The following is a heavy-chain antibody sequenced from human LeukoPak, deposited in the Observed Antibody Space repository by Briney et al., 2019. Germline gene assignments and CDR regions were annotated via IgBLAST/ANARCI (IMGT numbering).Heavy chain of an antibody. V-gene: IGHV3-11*04. CDR1: GFTFSDYY. CDR2: SNSNGITI. D-gene: IGHD2-2*02. CDR3: ARRGGYCSTTSCYTATVWFDP. J-gene: IGHJ5*02. Sequence: GGSLRLSCAASGFTFSDYYMSWIRQAPGKGLEWVSYSNSNGITIYYADSVKGRFTISRDNAKNSLYLQMNSLRAEDTAVYYCARRGGYCSTTSCYTATVWFDPWGQGTLVTVSS.